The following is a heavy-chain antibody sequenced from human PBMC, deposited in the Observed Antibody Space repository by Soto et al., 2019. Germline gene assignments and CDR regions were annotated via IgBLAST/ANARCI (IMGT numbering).Heavy chain of an antibody. Sequence: SETLSLTCTVSGGSISSGGYYWSWIRQHPGKGLEWIGYIYYSGSTYYNPSLKSRVTISVGASKNQFSLKLRSVTAADTAVYYCARVCGGACDHCIHFWGQGPTVT. J-gene: IGHJ6*02. CDR1: GGSISSGGYY. CDR2: IYYSGST. V-gene: IGHV4-31*03. CDR3: ARVCGGACDHCIHF. D-gene: IGHD2-21*02.